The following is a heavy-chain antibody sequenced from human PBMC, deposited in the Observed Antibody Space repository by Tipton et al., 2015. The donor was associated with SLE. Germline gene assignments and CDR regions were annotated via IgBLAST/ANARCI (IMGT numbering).Heavy chain of an antibody. J-gene: IGHJ5*02. V-gene: IGHV4-39*07. Sequence: TLSLTCTVSGGSISETIYYWGWIRQAPGKGLEWIGSIYFSGSTYYSPSLKSRVTMSVDTSKNQFSLKLNSMTAADTAVYYCARRADDYSNWFDPWGQGTQVSVSS. CDR2: IYFSGST. D-gene: IGHD4-11*01. CDR3: ARRADDYSNWFDP. CDR1: GGSISETIYY.